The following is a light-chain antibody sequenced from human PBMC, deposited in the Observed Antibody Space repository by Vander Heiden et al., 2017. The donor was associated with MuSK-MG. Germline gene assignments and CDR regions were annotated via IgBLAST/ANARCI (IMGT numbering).Light chain of an antibody. CDR1: QTVLFTSNNKNN. CDR3: QQDYSTPWT. Sequence: DIVMTQSPDSLAVSLGERATINCKSSQTVLFTSNNKNNLAWYQQKPGQPPKLLIYWASTRQSGVPDRFGGSGSGTDFTLTISSLQAEDVAIYYCQQDYSTPWTFGQGTKVEIK. CDR2: WAS. J-gene: IGKJ1*01. V-gene: IGKV4-1*01.